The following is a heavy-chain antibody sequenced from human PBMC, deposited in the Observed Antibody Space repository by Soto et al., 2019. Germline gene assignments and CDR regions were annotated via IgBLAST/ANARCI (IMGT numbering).Heavy chain of an antibody. CDR3: ARDIRGYGRALDY. CDR2: IYYSGTT. CDR1: ADSVSSGSYY. J-gene: IGHJ4*02. D-gene: IGHD5-18*01. V-gene: IGHV4-61*01. Sequence: SEILSLTRNVSADSVSSGSYYCTSVRQPPGKGLEWIGNIYYSGTTNYNRSLQNPVTISIDTSKKQHSLQLTSVTAADAATYYYARDIRGYGRALDYRGQGTQVTVSS.